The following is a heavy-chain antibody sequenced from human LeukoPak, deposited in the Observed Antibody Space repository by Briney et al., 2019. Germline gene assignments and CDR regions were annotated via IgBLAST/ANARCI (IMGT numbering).Heavy chain of an antibody. J-gene: IGHJ6*02. V-gene: IGHV4-61*02. CDR1: GGSISSGSYY. Sequence: SQTLSLTCTVSGGSISSGSYYWSWIRQPAGKGLEWIGRIYTSGSTNYNPSLKSRVTISVDTSKNQFSLKLSSVTAADTAVYYCARGAHLVPLDVWGQGTTVTVSS. CDR3: ARGAHLVPLDV. D-gene: IGHD3-10*01. CDR2: IYTSGST.